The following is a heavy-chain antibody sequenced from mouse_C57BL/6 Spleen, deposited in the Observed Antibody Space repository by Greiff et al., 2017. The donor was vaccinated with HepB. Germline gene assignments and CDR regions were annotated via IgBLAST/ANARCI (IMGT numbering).Heavy chain of an antibody. J-gene: IGHJ4*01. CDR1: GYSFTGYF. V-gene: IGHV1-20*01. D-gene: IGHD2-3*01. Sequence: VQLQQSGPELVKPGDSVKISCKASGYSFTGYFMNWVMQSHGKSLEWIGRINPYNGDTFYNQKFKGKATLTVDKSSSTAHMELRSLTSEDSAVYYCARFDGYYMRSGAVDYWGQGTSVTVSS. CDR3: ARFDGYYMRSGAVDY. CDR2: INPYNGDT.